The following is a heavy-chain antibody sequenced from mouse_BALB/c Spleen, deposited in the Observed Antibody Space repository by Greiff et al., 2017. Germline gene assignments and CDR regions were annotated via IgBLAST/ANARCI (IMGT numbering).Heavy chain of an antibody. CDR2: ISSGGSYT. CDR1: GFTFSSYA. Sequence: EVNVVESGGGLVKPGGSLKLSCAASGFTFSSYAMSWVRQTPEKRLEWVATISSGGSYTYYPDSVKGRFTISRDNAKNTLYLQMSSLRSEDTAMYYCARGQDYGNPYAMDYWGQGTSVTVSS. CDR3: ARGQDYGNPYAMDY. V-gene: IGHV5-9-3*01. J-gene: IGHJ4*01. D-gene: IGHD2-1*01.